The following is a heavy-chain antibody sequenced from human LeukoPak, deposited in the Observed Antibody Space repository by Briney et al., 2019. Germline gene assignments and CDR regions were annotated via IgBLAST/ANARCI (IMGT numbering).Heavy chain of an antibody. J-gene: IGHJ6*02. CDR3: ARDLAVAGETYYYYYGMDV. Sequence: ASVTVSCKASGGTFSSYAISWVRQAPGQGLEWMGGIIPIFGTANYAQKFQGRVTITADESTSTAYMELSSLRSEDTAVYYCARDLAVAGETYYYYYGMDVWGQGTTVTVSS. CDR1: GGTFSSYA. CDR2: IIPIFGTA. D-gene: IGHD6-19*01. V-gene: IGHV1-69*13.